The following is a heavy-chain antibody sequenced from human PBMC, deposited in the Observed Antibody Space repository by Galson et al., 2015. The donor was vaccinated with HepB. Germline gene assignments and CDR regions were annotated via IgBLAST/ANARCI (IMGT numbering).Heavy chain of an antibody. V-gene: IGHV3-7*03. CDR2: IKQDGSEK. D-gene: IGHD1-26*01. CDR3: ATIVGTPQSYWYFGL. J-gene: IGHJ2*01. CDR1: GFTFSNYW. Sequence: SLRLSCAASGFTFSNYWMGWVHQAPGKGLDWVANIKQDGSEKYYVDPVKGRFTMSRDNAKKSLYLQMNSLRVEDTAVYYCATIVGTPQSYWYFGLWGPGTLVTVSS.